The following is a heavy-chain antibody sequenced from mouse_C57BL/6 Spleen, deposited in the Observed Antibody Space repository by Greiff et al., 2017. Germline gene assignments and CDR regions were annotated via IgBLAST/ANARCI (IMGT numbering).Heavy chain of an antibody. CDR1: GYRFTSYY. CDR3: ARVGITTVVAHYAMDY. V-gene: IGHV1-66*01. J-gene: IGHJ4*01. CDR2: IYPGRGNT. D-gene: IGHD1-1*01. Sequence: QVQLQQSGPELVKPGASVKISCKASGYRFTSYYIHWVKPRPGQGLEWIGWIYPGRGNTKYNEKFKGKATLTADTSSSTADMQLSSLTSEDSAVYYCARVGITTVVAHYAMDYWGQGTSVTVSS.